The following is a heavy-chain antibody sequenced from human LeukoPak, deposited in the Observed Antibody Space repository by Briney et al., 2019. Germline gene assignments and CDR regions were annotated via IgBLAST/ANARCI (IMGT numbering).Heavy chain of an antibody. CDR3: ARLLGDFEY. J-gene: IGHJ4*02. V-gene: IGHV1-2*06. D-gene: IGHD3-16*01. CDR2: INPKSGGT. CDR1: GYTFTDYY. Sequence: GASVKVSCKASGYTFTDYYMHWVRQAPGKGLEWMGRINPKSGGTSFAQKFQGRVTMTRDTSTSTAYMELSRLRSDDTAVYYCARLLGDFEYWGQGTLVTVSS.